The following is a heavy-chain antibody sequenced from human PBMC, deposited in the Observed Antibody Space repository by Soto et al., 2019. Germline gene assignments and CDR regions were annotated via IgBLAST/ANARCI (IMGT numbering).Heavy chain of an antibody. CDR3: AREQFTMVRRVIGYYYYGMDV. Sequence: QVQLVQSGAEVKKPGSSVKVSCKASGGTFSSYAISWVRQAPGQGLEWMGGIIPIFGTANYAQKFQGRVTITADKSTSTAYMELSSLRSEDTAVYYCAREQFTMVRRVIGYYYYGMDVWGQGTTVTVSS. CDR2: IIPIFGTA. J-gene: IGHJ6*02. CDR1: GGTFSSYA. D-gene: IGHD3-10*01. V-gene: IGHV1-69*06.